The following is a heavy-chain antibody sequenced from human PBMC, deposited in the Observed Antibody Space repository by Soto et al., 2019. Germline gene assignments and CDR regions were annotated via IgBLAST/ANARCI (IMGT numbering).Heavy chain of an antibody. CDR2: INAGNGNT. J-gene: IGHJ4*02. V-gene: IGHV1-3*01. CDR1: GYTFTSYA. Sequence: ASVKVSCKASGYTFTSYAMHWVRQAPGQRLEWMGWINAGNGNTKYSQKFQGRVTITRDTSASTAYMELSSLRSEDTAVYYCARTGRDDYDILTGLDYWGQGTLVTVSS. D-gene: IGHD3-9*01. CDR3: ARTGRDDYDILTGLDY.